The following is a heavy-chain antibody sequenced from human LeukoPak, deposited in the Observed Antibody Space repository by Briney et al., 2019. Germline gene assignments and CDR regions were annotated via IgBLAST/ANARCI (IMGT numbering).Heavy chain of an antibody. CDR3: ARAAAAGYNWFDP. J-gene: IGHJ5*02. V-gene: IGHV3-30*03. Sequence: GGSLRLSCAASGFTFSSYGMHWVRQAPGKGLEWVAVISYDGTNEYYADSVKGRFTISRGNLKSTLYLQMNSLRAEDTALYYCARAAAAGYNWFDPWGQGTLVTVSS. CDR2: ISYDGTNE. CDR1: GFTFSSYG. D-gene: IGHD6-13*01.